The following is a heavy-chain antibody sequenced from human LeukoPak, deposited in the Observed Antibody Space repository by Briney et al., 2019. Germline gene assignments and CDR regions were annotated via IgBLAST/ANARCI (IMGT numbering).Heavy chain of an antibody. D-gene: IGHD6-19*01. J-gene: IGHJ6*04. CDR3: ARDTHSSGADV. V-gene: IGHV1-69*01. Sequence: SVKLSCNAAGGTFTSYAISWVRQAPRPGLERMGGIIPIFGTANYAQKFQGRVTITADESTSTAYMELSSLRSEDTAVYYCARDTHSSGADVWGKGTTVTVSS. CDR1: GGTFTSYA. CDR2: IIPIFGTA.